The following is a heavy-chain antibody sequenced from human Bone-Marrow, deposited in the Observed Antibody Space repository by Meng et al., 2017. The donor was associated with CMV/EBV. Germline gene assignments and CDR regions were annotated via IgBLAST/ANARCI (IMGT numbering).Heavy chain of an antibody. J-gene: IGHJ6*02. CDR2: ISGSGGST. D-gene: IGHD2-15*01. CDR3: AKGRSVIASRLRYYYGMDV. Sequence: GESLKISCAASGFTFSSYAMSWVRQAPGKGLEWVSAISGSGGSTYYADSVKGRFTISRDNSKNTLYLQMNSLRAEDTAVYYCAKGRSVIASRLRYYYGMDVWGQGTTVTVSS. V-gene: IGHV3-23*01. CDR1: GFTFSSYA.